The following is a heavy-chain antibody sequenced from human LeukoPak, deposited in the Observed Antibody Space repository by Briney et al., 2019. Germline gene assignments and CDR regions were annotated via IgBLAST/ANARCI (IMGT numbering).Heavy chain of an antibody. CDR3: ARNPVTGENPKFDY. CDR1: GGSISSYF. J-gene: IGHJ4*02. Sequence: PSETLSLTCTVSGGSISSYFWSWIRQPAGKGLEWIGRISSSGSTTYNPSLKSRVTMSVDTSKNQFSLKLTSVTAADTAVYYCARNPVTGENPKFDYWGQGTLVTVSS. D-gene: IGHD6-19*01. CDR2: ISSSGST. V-gene: IGHV4-4*07.